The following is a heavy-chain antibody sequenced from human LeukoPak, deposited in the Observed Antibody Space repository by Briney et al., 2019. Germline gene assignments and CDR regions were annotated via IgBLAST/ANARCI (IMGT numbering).Heavy chain of an antibody. CDR2: IKEDGSEK. D-gene: IGHD4-23*01. CDR3: ARALWRTVVTAFGY. CDR1: AFAFSSYC. J-gene: IGHJ4*02. Sequence: GGSLRLSCAASAFAFSSYCMTWVRQAPGKGLEWVATIKEDGSEKYYVDSLKGRFTISRDNAKNSLYLQMNSLRAEDTAVYYCARALWRTVVTAFGYWGQGTLVTVSS. V-gene: IGHV3-7*01.